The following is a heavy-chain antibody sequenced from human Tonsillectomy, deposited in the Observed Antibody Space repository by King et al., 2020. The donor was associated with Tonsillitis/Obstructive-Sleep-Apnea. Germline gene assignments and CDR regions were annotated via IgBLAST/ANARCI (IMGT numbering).Heavy chain of an antibody. CDR1: GGSFSDYY. CDR2: INHSGST. J-gene: IGHJ4*02. CDR3: ARGSCSSTSCYIPFSFDY. V-gene: IGHV4-34*01. D-gene: IGHD2-2*02. Sequence: HVQLQQWGAGLLKPSETLSLTCAVYGGSFSDYYWSWIRQPPGKGLEWIGEINHSGSTNYNPSLKSRVTISVDTSKNQFSLKLSSVTAADPAVYYCARGSCSSTSCYIPFSFDYWGQGTLVTVSS.